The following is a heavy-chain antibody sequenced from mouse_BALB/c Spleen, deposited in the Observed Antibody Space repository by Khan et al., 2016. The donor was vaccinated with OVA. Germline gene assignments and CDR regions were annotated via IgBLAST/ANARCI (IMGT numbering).Heavy chain of an antibody. CDR1: GFTFSDYG. CDR3: ARSWAMDY. V-gene: IGHV5-15*02. J-gene: IGHJ4*01. CDR2: ISSFAYSI. Sequence: EVELVESGGGLVQPGGSRKLSCAASGFTFSDYGMAWVRQAPGRGPEWVAFISSFAYSIYYADTVTGRFTISRENAKNTLYLEMSSLRSEDTAMYYCARSWAMDYWGQGTSVTVSS.